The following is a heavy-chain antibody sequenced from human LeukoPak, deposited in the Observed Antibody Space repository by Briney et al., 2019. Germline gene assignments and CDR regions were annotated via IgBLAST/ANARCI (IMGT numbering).Heavy chain of an antibody. CDR2: IIPVFGTV. D-gene: IGHD6-6*01. CDR3: ARDGPYSSSSSYYYSYMDV. V-gene: IGHV1-69*05. J-gene: IGHJ6*03. CDR1: GGTFSTYG. Sequence: ASVKVSCKPSGGTFSTYGVTWVRQAPGQGLEWMGRIIPVFGTVSYAEKFQGRVTIITDDSSSSAYMELRSLRSVDTAVYYCARDGPYSSSSSYYYSYMDVWGKGTTVTVSS.